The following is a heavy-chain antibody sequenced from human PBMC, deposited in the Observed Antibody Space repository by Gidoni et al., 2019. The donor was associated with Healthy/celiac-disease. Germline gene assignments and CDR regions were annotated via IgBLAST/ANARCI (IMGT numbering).Heavy chain of an antibody. CDR2: IKQDGSEK. V-gene: IGHV3-7*01. CDR1: GFTFSSYW. D-gene: IGHD3-22*01. Sequence: EVQLVESGGGLVQPGGSLRLSCAASGFTFSSYWMSWVRQAPGKGLEWVANIKQDGSEKYYVDSVKGRFTISRDNAKNSLYLQMNSLRAEDTAVYYCARDLYGYNDRDYFDYWGQGTLVTVSS. CDR3: ARDLYGYNDRDYFDY. J-gene: IGHJ4*02.